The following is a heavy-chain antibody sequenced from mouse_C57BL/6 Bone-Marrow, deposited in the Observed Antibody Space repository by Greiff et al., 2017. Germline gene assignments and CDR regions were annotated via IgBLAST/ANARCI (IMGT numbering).Heavy chain of an antibody. CDR3: ARRGYGNYYYFDY. Sequence: TFTADTSSNTAYMQLSSLTTEDSAIYYCARRGYGNYYYFDYWGQGTTLTVSS. J-gene: IGHJ2*01. D-gene: IGHD2-10*02. V-gene: IGHV1-9*01.